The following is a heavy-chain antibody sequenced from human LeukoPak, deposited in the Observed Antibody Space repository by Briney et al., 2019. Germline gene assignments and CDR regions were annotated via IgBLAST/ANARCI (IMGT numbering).Heavy chain of an antibody. CDR2: ISGSGGST. V-gene: IGHV3-23*01. CDR1: GFTFSSYA. Sequence: GGSLRLSCAASGFTFSSYAMNWVRQAPGTGLEWVSAISGSGGSTYYADSVKGRLTISRDNSKNTLYLQMNSLKAEDTAVYYCAKGGGYYKGNWFDPWGQGTLVTVSS. CDR3: AKGGGYYKGNWFDP. J-gene: IGHJ5*02. D-gene: IGHD3-3*01.